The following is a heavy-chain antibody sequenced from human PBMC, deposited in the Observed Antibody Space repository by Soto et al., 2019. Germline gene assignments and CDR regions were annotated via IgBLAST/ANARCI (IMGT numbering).Heavy chain of an antibody. CDR1: GCTFTSYG. J-gene: IGHJ4*02. CDR2: ISAYNGNT. Sequence: ASVKVSCKASGCTFTSYGISWVRQAPGQGLEWMGWISAYNGNTNYAQKLQGRVTMTTDTSTSTAYMELRSLRSDDTAVYYCARGSVVVVAAANLDYWGQGTLVTVSS. CDR3: ARGSVVVVAAANLDY. V-gene: IGHV1-18*01. D-gene: IGHD2-15*01.